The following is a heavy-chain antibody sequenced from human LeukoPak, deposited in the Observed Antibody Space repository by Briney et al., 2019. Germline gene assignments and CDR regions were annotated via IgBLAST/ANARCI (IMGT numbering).Heavy chain of an antibody. Sequence: PGGPLRLSCAASGFTFSSYAMHWVRQAPGKGLEWVAVISYDGSNKYYADSVKGRFTISRDNSKNTLYLQMNSLRAEDTAVYYCAGPGIGSLDWGQGTLVTVSS. V-gene: IGHV3-30-3*01. CDR1: GFTFSSYA. CDR3: AGPGIGSLD. CDR2: ISYDGSNK. D-gene: IGHD3-10*01. J-gene: IGHJ4*02.